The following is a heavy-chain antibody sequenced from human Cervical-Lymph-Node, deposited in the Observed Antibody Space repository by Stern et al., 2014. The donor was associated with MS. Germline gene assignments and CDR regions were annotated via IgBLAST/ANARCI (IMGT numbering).Heavy chain of an antibody. D-gene: IGHD2-15*01. CDR3: AREECSGGSCGWFDP. J-gene: IGHJ5*02. Sequence: QVQLQESGPGPVKPSETLSLTCIVFGGSVSSSSYYWSLIRQPPEKGLAWIGNIFYRGSTINNTTIQTRVTISVDMSKNQFSLKLTSVTAADTAVYYCAREECSGGSCGWFDPWGQGTLVTVSS. V-gene: IGHV4-61*01. CDR2: IFYRGST. CDR1: GGSVSSSSYY.